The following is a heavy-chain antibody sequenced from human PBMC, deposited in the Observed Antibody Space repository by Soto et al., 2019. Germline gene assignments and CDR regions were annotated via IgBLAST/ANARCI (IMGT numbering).Heavy chain of an antibody. J-gene: IGHJ6*03. Sequence: QLQLQESGPGLVKPSETLSLTCTVSGGSISSSSYYWGWIRQPPGKGLEWIGSIYYSGSTYYNPSLKSRVVISVETSKNHFSLKLSSVIAADTAVYYCARHPPPPTVATLEYYYYMDVWGKGTTVTVSS. CDR2: IYYSGST. CDR1: GGSISSSSYY. V-gene: IGHV4-39*01. CDR3: ARHPPPPTVATLEYYYYMDV. D-gene: IGHD4-17*01.